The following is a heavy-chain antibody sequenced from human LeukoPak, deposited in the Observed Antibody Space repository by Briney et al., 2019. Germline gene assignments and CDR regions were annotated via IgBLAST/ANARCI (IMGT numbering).Heavy chain of an antibody. Sequence: SETLPLTCTVSGGSISSDSYYWGWIRQPPGKGLEWIGSINYSGTTYYNPSLKSRVTISVDTSKNQFSLKVSSVTAADTAVYYCARRVPSGSGSYDFDYWGQGTLVTVSS. CDR3: ARRVPSGSGSYDFDY. D-gene: IGHD3-10*01. CDR1: GGSISSDSYY. V-gene: IGHV4-39*01. CDR2: INYSGTT. J-gene: IGHJ4*02.